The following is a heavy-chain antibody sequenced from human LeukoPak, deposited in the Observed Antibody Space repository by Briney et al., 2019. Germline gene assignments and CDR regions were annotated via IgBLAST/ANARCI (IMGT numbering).Heavy chain of an antibody. Sequence: GGSLRLSYSASGFTFSSHWMHWVRHAPGKGLVWVSRIKDDGSHTNYADSVKGRFTISRDNAKNTLSLQMNSLRAEDTAVYHCARGSGIITGIDEGGQGTLVTVSS. V-gene: IGHV3-74*01. CDR1: GFTFSSHW. J-gene: IGHJ4*02. CDR2: IKDDGSHT. CDR3: ARGSGIITGIDE. D-gene: IGHD6-25*01.